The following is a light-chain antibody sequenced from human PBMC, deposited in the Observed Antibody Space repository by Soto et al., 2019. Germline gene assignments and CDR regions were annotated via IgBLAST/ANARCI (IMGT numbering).Light chain of an antibody. J-gene: IGKJ1*01. Sequence: IVMTQSPATLSVSPGARATLSCRASQSIASNLAWYQQKPGQAPRLLIYGASTRATGIPARFSGSGSGTKFTLIISSLQSEDFAVYYCQQYNNWPPWTFGQGTKV. CDR2: GAS. CDR3: QQYNNWPPWT. CDR1: QSIASN. V-gene: IGKV3-15*01.